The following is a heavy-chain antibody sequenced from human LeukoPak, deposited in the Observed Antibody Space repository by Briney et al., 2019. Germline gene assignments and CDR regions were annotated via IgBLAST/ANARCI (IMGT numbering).Heavy chain of an antibody. CDR3: ARQTRTSPTHYYDSSGYYPDFDY. CDR2: MYSTGTT. Sequence: SETLSLTCTVSRGSVSSSNYYWGWIRQPPGKGLEWIGSMYSTGTTYYNPSLKSRVAISVDTSKNQFSLRLTSVTAADTAVYYCARQTRTSPTHYYDSSGYYPDFDYWGQGTLVTVSS. V-gene: IGHV4-39*01. D-gene: IGHD3-22*01. J-gene: IGHJ4*02. CDR1: RGSVSSSNYY.